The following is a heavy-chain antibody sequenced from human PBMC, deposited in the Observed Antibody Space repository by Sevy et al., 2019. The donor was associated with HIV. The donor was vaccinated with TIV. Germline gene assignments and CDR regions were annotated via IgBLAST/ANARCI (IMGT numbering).Heavy chain of an antibody. CDR2: IWNDRSNK. Sequence: GGSLRLSCAAHGFTFSIYGMHWVRQAPGKGLEWVAVIWNDRSNKHYADSVKGRFTISRDNAKNTLYLQMNSLRVEDTAVYYCASLPNNYYDISGSSGDDAFDIWGQGTRVTVSS. CDR3: ASLPNNYYDISGSSGDDAFDI. D-gene: IGHD3-22*01. V-gene: IGHV3-33*01. J-gene: IGHJ3*02. CDR1: GFTFSIYG.